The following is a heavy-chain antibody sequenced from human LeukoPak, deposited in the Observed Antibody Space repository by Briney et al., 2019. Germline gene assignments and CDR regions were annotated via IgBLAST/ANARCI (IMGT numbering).Heavy chain of an antibody. Sequence: ASVKVSCKASGYTFTSYDINWVRHATGQGLEWMGWMNPNSGNTGYAQKFQGRVTMTRNTSISTAYMELSSLRSEDTAVYYCARGGAFWSGYYDRRDGYYYYYMDVWGKGTTVTVSS. CDR2: MNPNSGNT. V-gene: IGHV1-8*01. J-gene: IGHJ6*03. CDR3: ARGGAFWSGYYDRRDGYYYYYMDV. CDR1: GYTFTSYD. D-gene: IGHD3-3*01.